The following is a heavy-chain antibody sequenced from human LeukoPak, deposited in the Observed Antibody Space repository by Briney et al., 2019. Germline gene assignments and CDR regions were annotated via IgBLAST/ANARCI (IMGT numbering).Heavy chain of an antibody. CDR1: GFTFSSYN. V-gene: IGHV3-21*01. CDR2: ISSSSSYI. Sequence: PGGSLRLSCAASGFTFSSYNMNWVRQAPGKGLEWVSSISSSSSYIYYADSVKGRFTISRDNAKNSLYLQMNSLRAEDTAVYYCAREYSSGWYHLDYWGQGTLVTVSS. D-gene: IGHD6-19*01. J-gene: IGHJ4*02. CDR3: AREYSSGWYHLDY.